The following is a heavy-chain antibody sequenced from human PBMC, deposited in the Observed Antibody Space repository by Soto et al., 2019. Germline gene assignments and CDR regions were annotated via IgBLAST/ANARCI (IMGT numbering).Heavy chain of an antibody. CDR1: GGTFSSYA. Sequence: LVKVSCKASGGTFSSYAISWVRQAPGQGVEWMGGIPPSFGTANYAQKFQGRVTITADESTSTAYMELSSLRSEDTAVYYCARRFFYSNYLYYFDYWGQGTLVTVSS. CDR2: IPPSFGTA. D-gene: IGHD4-4*01. V-gene: IGHV1-69*13. CDR3: ARRFFYSNYLYYFDY. J-gene: IGHJ4*02.